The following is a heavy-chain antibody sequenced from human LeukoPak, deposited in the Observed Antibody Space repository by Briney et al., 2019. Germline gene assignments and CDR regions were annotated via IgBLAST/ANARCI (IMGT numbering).Heavy chain of an antibody. D-gene: IGHD6-19*01. CDR3: ARDEYPSSGWYRYFQH. CDR2: IYYSGST. Sequence: SETLSLTCIVSGGSISSYYWSWIRQPPGKGLEWIGYIYYSGSTNYNPSLKSRVTISVDTSKNHFSLKLSSVTAADTAVYYCARDEYPSSGWYRYFQHWGQGTLVTVSS. V-gene: IGHV4-59*01. CDR1: GGSISSYY. J-gene: IGHJ1*01.